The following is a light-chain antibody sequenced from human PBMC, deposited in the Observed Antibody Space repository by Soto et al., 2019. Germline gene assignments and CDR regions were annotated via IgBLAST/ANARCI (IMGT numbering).Light chain of an antibody. CDR3: QQANSFPLT. Sequence: DIQMTQSPSTLSASVGDRVTITCRASQSISSWLAWYQQKPGKAPKLLIYDASSLESGVPSRFSGSGSATEFTLTISSLQPDDFATYYCQQANSFPLTFGGGTKVDIK. J-gene: IGKJ4*01. CDR2: DAS. CDR1: QSISSW. V-gene: IGKV1-5*01.